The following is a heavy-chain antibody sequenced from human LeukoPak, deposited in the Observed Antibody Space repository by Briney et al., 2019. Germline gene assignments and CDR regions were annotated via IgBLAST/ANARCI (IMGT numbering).Heavy chain of an antibody. CDR1: GFTFSSYD. CDR2: ISDSGRIK. V-gene: IGHV3-48*03. Sequence: PGGCLRLSCAASGFTFSSYDMDCVRQAPGKRLEWVSYISDSGRIKYNANSVKGRFIISRDNAKNSLYLQMSSLRVEDTAVYYWVRDWRADNWGQGTMVTVSS. J-gene: IGHJ3*02. CDR3: VRDWRADN.